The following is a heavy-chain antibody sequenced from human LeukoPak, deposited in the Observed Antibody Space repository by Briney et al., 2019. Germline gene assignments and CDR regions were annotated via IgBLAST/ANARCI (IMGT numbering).Heavy chain of an antibody. D-gene: IGHD3-22*01. Sequence: GGSLRLSCAASGFTFSSYSMNWVRQAPGKGLEWVSSISSSSSYICYADSVRGRFTISRDNAKNSLYLQMNSLRAEDTAVYYCAGEYHYDSSGPDAFDIWGQGTMVTVSS. V-gene: IGHV3-21*01. CDR2: ISSSSSYI. CDR3: AGEYHYDSSGPDAFDI. CDR1: GFTFSSYS. J-gene: IGHJ3*02.